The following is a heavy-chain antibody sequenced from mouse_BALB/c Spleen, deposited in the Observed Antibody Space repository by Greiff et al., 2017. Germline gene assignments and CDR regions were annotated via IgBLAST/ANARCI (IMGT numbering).Heavy chain of an antibody. CDR1: GYTFTSYW. V-gene: IGHV1-7*01. Sequence: QVQLQQPGAELVRPGASVKLSCKASGYTFTSYWMHWVKQRPGQGLEWIGYINPSTGYTEYNQKFKDKATLTADKSSSTAYMQLSSLTSEDSAVYYCASHYGSSYFDYWGQGTTLTASS. D-gene: IGHD1-1*01. CDR3: ASHYGSSYFDY. J-gene: IGHJ2*01. CDR2: INPSTGYT.